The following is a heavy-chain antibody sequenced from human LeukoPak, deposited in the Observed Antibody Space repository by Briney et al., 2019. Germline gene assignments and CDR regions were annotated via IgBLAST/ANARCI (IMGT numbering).Heavy chain of an antibody. CDR3: ARVRYPGWFDP. CDR2: IYYSGST. V-gene: IGHV4-59*01. CDR1: GGSISSYY. J-gene: IGHJ5*02. D-gene: IGHD1-1*01. Sequence: SETLSLTCTVSGGSISSYYWSWIRQPPGKGLEWIGYIYYSGSTNHNPSLKSRVTISVDTSKNQFSLKLSSVTAADTAVYYCARVRYPGWFDPWGQGTLVTVSS.